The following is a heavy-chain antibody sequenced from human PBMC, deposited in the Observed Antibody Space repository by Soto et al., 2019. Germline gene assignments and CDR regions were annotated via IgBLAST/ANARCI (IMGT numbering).Heavy chain of an antibody. CDR2: IYYSGST. J-gene: IGHJ1*01. V-gene: IGHV4-39*01. D-gene: IGHD2-21*01. CDR1: GGSISSISYY. Sequence: PSDTLSLTFTVSGGSISSISYYWGWIRQPPGKGLELIGSIYYSGSTYYNPSLKSRVTISVDTSKNQFSLKLSSVTAADTAVYYCATSDKYCGGECFSGRRAEYFEXWGQGTLVTVSX. CDR3: ATSDKYCGGECFSGRRAEYFEX.